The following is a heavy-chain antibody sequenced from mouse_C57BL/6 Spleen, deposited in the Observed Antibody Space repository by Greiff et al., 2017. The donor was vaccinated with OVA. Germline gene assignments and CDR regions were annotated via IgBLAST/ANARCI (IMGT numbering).Heavy chain of an antibody. V-gene: IGHV1-18*01. CDR2: INPNNGGT. CDR3: ARSYDYDGGYYFDY. CDR1: GYTFTDYN. J-gene: IGHJ2*01. Sequence: VQLQQSGPELVKPGASVKISCKASGYTFTDYNMDWVKQSHGKSLEWIGDINPNNGGTIYNQKFKGKATLTVDKSSSTAYMELRSLTSEDTAVYDCARSYDYDGGYYFDYWGQGTTLTVSS. D-gene: IGHD2-4*01.